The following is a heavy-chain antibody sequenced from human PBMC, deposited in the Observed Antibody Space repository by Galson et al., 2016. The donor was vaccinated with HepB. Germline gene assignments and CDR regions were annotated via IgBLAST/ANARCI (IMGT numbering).Heavy chain of an antibody. D-gene: IGHD4-11*01. Sequence: SETLSLTCAVSGGSISSINWWTWVRQSPGTGLEWIGEIHQSGTTSYNPSLKSRVTLSVDKSKNQFSLKLTSVTAADTAAYYCAGGESGPTAYGMDAWGQGTTVTVSS. CDR2: IHQSGTT. CDR3: AGGESGPTAYGMDA. J-gene: IGHJ6*02. CDR1: GGSISSINW. V-gene: IGHV4-4*02.